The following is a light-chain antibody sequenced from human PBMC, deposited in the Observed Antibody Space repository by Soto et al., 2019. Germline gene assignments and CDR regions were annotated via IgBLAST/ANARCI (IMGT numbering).Light chain of an antibody. CDR1: SSDVGGYNY. V-gene: IGLV2-14*01. J-gene: IGLJ1*01. Sequence: QSALTQPASVSGSPGQSITISCTGTSSDVGGYNYVAWYQQHPGKVPKLMIYEVTNRPSGVSNRFSGSKSGNTASLTISGLQAEDEADYYCISYTGSSTSYVFGTGTQLTVL. CDR3: ISYTGSSTSYV. CDR2: EVT.